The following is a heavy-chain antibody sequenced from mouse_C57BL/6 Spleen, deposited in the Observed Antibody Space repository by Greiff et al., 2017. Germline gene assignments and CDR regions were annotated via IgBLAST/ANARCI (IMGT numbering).Heavy chain of an antibody. D-gene: IGHD2-5*01. V-gene: IGHV1-15*01. CDR3: TRSIYYSNPWLAY. J-gene: IGHJ3*01. Sequence: VQLQESGAELVRPGASVTLSCKASGYTFTDYEMHWVKQTPVHGLEWIGAIDPETGGTAYNQKFKGKAILTADKSSSTAYMELRSLTSEDSAVYYCTRSIYYSNPWLAYWGQGTLVTVSA. CDR1: GYTFTDYE. CDR2: IDPETGGT.